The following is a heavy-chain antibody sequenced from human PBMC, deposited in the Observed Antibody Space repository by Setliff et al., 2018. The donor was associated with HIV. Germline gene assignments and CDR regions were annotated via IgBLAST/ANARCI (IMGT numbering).Heavy chain of an antibody. CDR2: IRYDGSNK. CDR1: GFTFGSYG. J-gene: IGHJ6*02. CDR3: ARETGYCSGGSCLGGMDV. V-gene: IGHV3-30*02. D-gene: IGHD2-15*01. Sequence: GESLRLSCAASGFTFGSYGMHWVRQAPGKGLEWVAFIRYDGSNKYYADSVKGRFTISRDNSKNTLYLQMNSLRAEDTAVYYCARETGYCSGGSCLGGMDVWGQGTTVTVSS.